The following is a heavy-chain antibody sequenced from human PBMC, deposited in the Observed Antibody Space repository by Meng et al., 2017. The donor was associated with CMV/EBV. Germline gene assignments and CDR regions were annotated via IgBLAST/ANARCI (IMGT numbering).Heavy chain of an antibody. V-gene: IGHV3-23*01. D-gene: IGHD3-3*01. CDR1: RFTFSRYA. CDR2: IRGGGDNNT. J-gene: IGHJ3*01. CDR3: AKFFSPTFGLVEGHDAFDF. Sequence: GESLKISCSASRFTFSRYAMSWVRQAPGKGLEWVSAIRGGGDNNTYYSDSVKGRFTIPRDNSKNTLYLQMNSLRADDTAVYYCAKFFSPTFGLVEGHDAFDFWGPGTMVTVSS.